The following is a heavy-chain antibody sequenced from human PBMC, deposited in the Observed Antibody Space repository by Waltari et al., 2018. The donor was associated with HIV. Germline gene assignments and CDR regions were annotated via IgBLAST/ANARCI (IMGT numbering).Heavy chain of an antibody. J-gene: IGHJ2*01. Sequence: EVQLVESGGDLVQPGGSLRLSCATSGFNFNGYWISWVRQAPGKGLEWVINIGHEGPNIQSIESVRGRFTISRDNSRSSVFLQMNNLRAEDTAIYYCARDLPNGYFDLWGRGTLVTVSS. CDR2: IGHEGPNI. CDR3: ARDLPNGYFDL. V-gene: IGHV3-7*01. CDR1: GFNFNGYW.